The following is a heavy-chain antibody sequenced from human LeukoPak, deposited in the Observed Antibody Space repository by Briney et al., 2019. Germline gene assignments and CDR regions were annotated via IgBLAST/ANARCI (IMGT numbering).Heavy chain of an antibody. CDR3: ARAYCSSTSCRYYYFDY. Sequence: PGGSLRLSCAASGFTFSSYWMSWVRQAPGKGLEWVANIKQDGSEKYYVDSVKGRFTISRDNAKNSLYLQMNSLRAEDTAVYYCARAYCSSTSCRYYYFDYWGQGTLVTVPS. J-gene: IGHJ4*02. CDR2: IKQDGSEK. CDR1: GFTFSSYW. D-gene: IGHD2-2*01. V-gene: IGHV3-7*01.